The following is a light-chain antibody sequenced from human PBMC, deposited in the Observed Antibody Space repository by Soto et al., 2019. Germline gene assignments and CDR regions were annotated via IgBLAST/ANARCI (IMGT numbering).Light chain of an antibody. V-gene: IGKV3-15*01. J-gene: IGKJ5*01. Sequence: EIVMTQSPANLVVSQWGRGNLSLMASQSVSSNLAWYQQKPGQAPRLLIYGASTRANGIPARFSGSGSGTEFTLTISSLQSEDFAVYYCQQYNNWPPINCGKGKRREIK. CDR2: GAS. CDR1: QSVSSN. CDR3: QQYNNWPPIN.